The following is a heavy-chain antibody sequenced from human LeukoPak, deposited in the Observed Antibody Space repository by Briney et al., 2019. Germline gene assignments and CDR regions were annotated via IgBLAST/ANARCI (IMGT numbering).Heavy chain of an antibody. CDR2: IYYSGST. D-gene: IGHD6-19*01. CDR3: ARDEGWYEKNFQH. V-gene: IGHV4-59*12. J-gene: IGHJ1*01. Sequence: SETLSLTCTVSGGSISSYYWSWIRQAPGKGLEWIGYIYYSGSTNYNPSLKSRVTISVDTSKNQFSLKLSSVTAADTAVYYCARDEGWYEKNFQHWGQGTLVTVSS. CDR1: GGSISSYY.